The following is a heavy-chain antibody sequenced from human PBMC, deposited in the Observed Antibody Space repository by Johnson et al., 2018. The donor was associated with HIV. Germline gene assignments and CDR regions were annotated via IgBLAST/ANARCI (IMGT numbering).Heavy chain of an antibody. Sequence: VQLVESGGGLVQPGGSLRLSCAASGFTVSSNYMSWVRQAPGKGLERVSVIHSGGITYYADSVKGRFTISRDNAKNSLYLQMNSLRGEDTAVYYCAKGLTFFGVAMINAPLDIWGQGTMVTVSS. V-gene: IGHV3-66*02. CDR3: AKGLTFFGVAMINAPLDI. J-gene: IGHJ3*02. D-gene: IGHD3-3*01. CDR1: GFTVSSNY. CDR2: IHSGGIT.